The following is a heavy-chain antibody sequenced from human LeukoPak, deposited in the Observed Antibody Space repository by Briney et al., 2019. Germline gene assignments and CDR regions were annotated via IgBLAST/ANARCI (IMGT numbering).Heavy chain of an antibody. CDR3: ARDGSGWYYYYYYMDV. CDR2: ISSNGGST. V-gene: IGHV3-64*01. CDR1: GFTFSSYA. J-gene: IGHJ6*03. Sequence: PWGALRLSCAASGFTFSSYAMHWVRQAPGKGLEYVSAISSNGGSTYYANSVKGRFTISRDNSKNTLYLQMGSLRAEDMAVYYCARDGSGWYYYYYYMDVWGKGTTVTVSS. D-gene: IGHD6-19*01.